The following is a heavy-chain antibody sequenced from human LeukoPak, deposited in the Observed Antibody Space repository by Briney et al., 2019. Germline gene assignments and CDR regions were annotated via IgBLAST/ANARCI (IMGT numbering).Heavy chain of an antibody. V-gene: IGHV3-9*01. J-gene: IGHJ4*02. Sequence: PGRSLRLSCAASGFTFYDYAMHWVRQAPGKGLEWVSGISWNSGSIGYADSVKGRFTISRDNAKNSLYLQMNSLRAEDTALYYCAKDQTIAVAGTDYWGQGTLVTVSS. D-gene: IGHD6-19*01. CDR3: AKDQTIAVAGTDY. CDR2: ISWNSGSI. CDR1: GFTFYDYA.